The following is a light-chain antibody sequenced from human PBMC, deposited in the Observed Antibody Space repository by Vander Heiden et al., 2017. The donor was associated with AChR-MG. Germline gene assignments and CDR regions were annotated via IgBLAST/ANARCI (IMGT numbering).Light chain of an antibody. Sequence: QLVLTQSPSASASLGASVKLTSTLSSGHSSYAIAWHQQQPEKGPRYLMKLNSDGSHSKGDGIPDRYLTISSLQSEDEADYYCQTWGTGIHGVFGGGTKLTVL. V-gene: IGLV4-69*01. CDR3: QTWGTGIHGV. CDR2: LNSDGSH. J-gene: IGLJ3*02. CDR1: SGHSSYA.